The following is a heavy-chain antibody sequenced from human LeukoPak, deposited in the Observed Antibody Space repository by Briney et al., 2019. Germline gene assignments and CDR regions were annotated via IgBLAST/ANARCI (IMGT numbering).Heavy chain of an antibody. CDR2: FDPEDGET. D-gene: IGHD3-22*01. CDR3: ASYDSSGYPHFDY. J-gene: IGHJ4*02. CDR1: GYTLTELS. Sequence: GASVKVSCKVPGYTLTELSMHWVRQAPGKGLEWMGGFDPEDGETIYAQKFQGRVTMTEDTSIDTAYMELSSLRSEDTAVYYCASYDSSGYPHFDYWGQGTLVTVSS. V-gene: IGHV1-24*01.